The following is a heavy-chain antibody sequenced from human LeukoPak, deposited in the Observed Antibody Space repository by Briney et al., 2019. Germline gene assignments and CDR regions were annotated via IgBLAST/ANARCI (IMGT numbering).Heavy chain of an antibody. V-gene: IGHV3-30*04. Sequence: GGPLRLSCAAPGFNFNNYAMHWVRQAPGKGLEWVAVISYDGGNRYYADSVKGRFTISRDNSKNTLYLEMNSLRAEDTAVYYCAKDPNRYDSSIYYCAYWGQGTLVTVSS. J-gene: IGHJ4*02. CDR3: AKDPNRYDSSIYYCAY. CDR1: GFNFNNYA. D-gene: IGHD3-22*01. CDR2: ISYDGGNR.